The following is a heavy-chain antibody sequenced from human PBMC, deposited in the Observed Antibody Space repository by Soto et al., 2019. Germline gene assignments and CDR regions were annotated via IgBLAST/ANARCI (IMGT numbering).Heavy chain of an antibody. J-gene: IGHJ4*02. CDR1: GFTFSTVW. CDR2: IKRKTDGGTT. CDR3: TPLAVKYMSGWYEFAD. Sequence: EVQLVESGGGLVKPGGSLRLSCAASGFTFSTVWMNWVRQAPGKGLEWVGRIKRKTDGGTTDYAAPEKGRFTISREDSRNTLYLQMNSLCTEDTAVYYCTPLAVKYMSGWYEFADWGQGTLVTVPP. V-gene: IGHV3-15*07. D-gene: IGHD6-19*01.